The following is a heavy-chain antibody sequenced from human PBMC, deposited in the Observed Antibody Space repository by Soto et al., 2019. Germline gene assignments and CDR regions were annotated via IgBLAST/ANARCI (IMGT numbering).Heavy chain of an antibody. J-gene: IGHJ4*02. CDR3: ARPPGYISDWYYFDL. D-gene: IGHD3-9*01. CDR1: GYSFIDYY. Sequence: QVQLVQSGAEVKKPGASVKVSCEASGYSFIDYYIHWVRQAPGQGFEWMGRISPKSGGTNYAQKFEGRVTMTWDTSLNTAYMELSSLKSDDTAVYYCARPPGYISDWYYFDLWGQGTLVTVSS. CDR2: ISPKSGGT. V-gene: IGHV1-2*02.